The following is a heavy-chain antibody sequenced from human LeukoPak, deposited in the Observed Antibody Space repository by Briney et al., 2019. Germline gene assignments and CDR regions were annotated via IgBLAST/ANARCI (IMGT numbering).Heavy chain of an antibody. J-gene: IGHJ4*02. V-gene: IGHV3-15*01. CDR2: IKSKTDGGTT. D-gene: IGHD5-18*01. CDR1: GFTFSNAW. CDR3: TTGMETDYSYPRGY. Sequence: GGSLRLSCAASGFTFSNAWMSWVRQAPGKGLEWVGCIKSKTDGGTTDYAAPVKGRFTISRDDSKNTLYLQMNSLKTEDIAVYYCTTGMETDYSYPRGYWGQGTLVTVSS.